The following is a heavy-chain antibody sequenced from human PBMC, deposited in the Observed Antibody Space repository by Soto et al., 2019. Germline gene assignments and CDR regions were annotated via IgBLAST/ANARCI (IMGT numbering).Heavy chain of an antibody. CDR2: VSRGGST. Sequence: GGSLRRSCAASGFTFTSYAMGWVRQAPGKGLECVSVVSRGGSTHYADSVPGRFIVSRDNSKNTVSLQMNSLRADDTAVYYCAKRRGAGGHFDYWGQGALVTVSS. D-gene: IGHD2-15*01. CDR1: GFTFTSYA. V-gene: IGHV3-23*01. J-gene: IGHJ4*02. CDR3: AKRRGAGGHFDY.